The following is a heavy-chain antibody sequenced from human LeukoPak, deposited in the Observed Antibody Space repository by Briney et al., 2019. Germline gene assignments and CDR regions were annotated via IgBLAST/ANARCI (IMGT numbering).Heavy chain of an antibody. CDR3: ARGEVVTASLPDFYYYYMDV. J-gene: IGHJ6*03. D-gene: IGHD2-15*01. V-gene: IGHV3-48*03. CDR2: ISSSGSTI. CDR1: GFTFSSYE. Sequence: GGSLRLSCAASGFTFSSYEMNWVRQAPGKGLEWVSYISSSGSTIYYADSVKGRFTISRDNAKNSLYLQMNSLRAEDTAVYYCARGEVVTASLPDFYYYYMDVWGKGTTVTISS.